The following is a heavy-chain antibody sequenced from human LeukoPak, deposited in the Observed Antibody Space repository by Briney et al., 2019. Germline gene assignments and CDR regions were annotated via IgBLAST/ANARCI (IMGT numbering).Heavy chain of an antibody. CDR1: GGSFSGYY. V-gene: IGHV4-34*01. Sequence: SETLSLTCAVYGGSFSGYYWSWIRQPPGKGLEWIGEINHSGSTNYNPSLKSRVTISVDTSKNQFSLKLSSVTAVDTAVYYCARRGSTRTYYFDYWGQGTLVTVSS. CDR3: ARRGSTRTYYFDY. J-gene: IGHJ4*02. CDR2: INHSGST. D-gene: IGHD2-2*01.